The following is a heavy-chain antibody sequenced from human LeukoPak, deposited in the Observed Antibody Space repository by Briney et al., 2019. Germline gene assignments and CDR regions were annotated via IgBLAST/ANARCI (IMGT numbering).Heavy chain of an antibody. CDR1: GGSMSTYY. D-gene: IGHD3-22*01. Sequence: PSETLSLTCSVSGGSMSTYYWSWIRQPPGKGLEWIAYIYYSGSTNYNPSLRSRVTISVDTSKNQFSLKLSSVTAADTAVYYCARVVAYDSTGYYLYYFDYWGQGTLVTVAA. V-gene: IGHV4-59*08. CDR3: ARVVAYDSTGYYLYYFDY. CDR2: IYYSGST. J-gene: IGHJ4*02.